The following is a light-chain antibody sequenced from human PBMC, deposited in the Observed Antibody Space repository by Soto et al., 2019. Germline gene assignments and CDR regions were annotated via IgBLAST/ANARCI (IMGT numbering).Light chain of an antibody. Sequence: DIQMTQSPSSLSASVGDRVTITGQASQDISNYLNWYQQKPGKAPKLLIYDASNLETGVPSRFSGSGSGTDFTFTISSLQPEDIETYYCQQYDNLPLTFGGGTKVEIK. V-gene: IGKV1-33*01. CDR3: QQYDNLPLT. CDR2: DAS. J-gene: IGKJ4*01. CDR1: QDISNY.